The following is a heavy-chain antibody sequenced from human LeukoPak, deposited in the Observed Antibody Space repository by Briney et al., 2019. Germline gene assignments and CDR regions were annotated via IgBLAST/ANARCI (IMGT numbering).Heavy chain of an antibody. V-gene: IGHV1-2*06. CDR3: ARDMSWSGYYYDY. CDR2: INPNSGGT. J-gene: IGHJ4*02. Sequence: ASVKVSCKASGYTFTGYYMHWVRQAPGQGLEWMGRINPNSGGTNYAQKFQGRVTMTRDTSISTAYMELSRLRSDDTAVYYCARDMSWSGYYYDYWGQGTLVTVSS. CDR1: GYTFTGYY. D-gene: IGHD3-3*01.